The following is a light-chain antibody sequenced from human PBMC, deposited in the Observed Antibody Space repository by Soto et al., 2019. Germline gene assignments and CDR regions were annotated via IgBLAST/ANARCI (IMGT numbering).Light chain of an antibody. CDR1: QSVRSTY. CDR2: QAS. J-gene: IGKJ1*01. Sequence: EVVLTQSPGTLSLSPGERATLSCRASQSVRSTYLAWYRQNPGQAPRLLIYQASNRATGIPDRFSGSGSGADFTLTISRLEPEDFAVYYCQQYGSSRWTFGQGTKVEI. CDR3: QQYGSSRWT. V-gene: IGKV3-20*01.